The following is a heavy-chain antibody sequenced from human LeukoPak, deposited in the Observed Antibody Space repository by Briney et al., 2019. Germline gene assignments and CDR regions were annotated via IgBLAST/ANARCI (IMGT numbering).Heavy chain of an antibody. Sequence: ASVKVSCKTSGYTFTFYYLHWMRQAPGQGLEWMGWINPNSGGTNYAQKFQGRVTMTRGTSISTAYMDLSRLRSDDTAVYYCARGSSSFLGYFDYWAQGTLVTVSS. D-gene: IGHD3-16*01. CDR1: GYTFTFYY. CDR2: INPNSGGT. J-gene: IGHJ4*02. CDR3: ARGSSSFLGYFDY. V-gene: IGHV1-2*02.